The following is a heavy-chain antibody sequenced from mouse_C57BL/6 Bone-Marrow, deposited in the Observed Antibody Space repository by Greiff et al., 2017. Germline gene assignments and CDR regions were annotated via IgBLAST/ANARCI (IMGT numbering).Heavy chain of an antibody. CDR1: GYTFTSYW. D-gene: IGHD1-1*02. V-gene: IGHV1-61*01. Sequence: QVQLQQSGAELVRPGSSVKLSCKASGYTFTSYWMDWVKQRPGQGLEWIGNIYPSDSETHYNQQFKDKATLTVDKSSRTAYMQLSSLTSEYSAVYYCARSGWDWYFDVWGTGTTVTVSS. J-gene: IGHJ1*03. CDR3: ARSGWDWYFDV. CDR2: IYPSDSET.